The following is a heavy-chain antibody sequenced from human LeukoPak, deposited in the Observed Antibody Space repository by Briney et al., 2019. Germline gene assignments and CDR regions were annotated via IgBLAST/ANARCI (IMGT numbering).Heavy chain of an antibody. CDR1: GGTFSSYA. V-gene: IGHV1-69*06. Sequence: ASVKVSCKASGGTFSSYAISWVRQAPGQGLEWMGGIIPIFGTANYAQKFQGRVTITADKSTSTAYMELSSLRSEDTAVYYCARDNNYYGSGSYYHDAFDIWGQGTMVTVSS. J-gene: IGHJ3*02. D-gene: IGHD3-10*01. CDR2: IIPIFGTA. CDR3: ARDNNYYGSGSYYHDAFDI.